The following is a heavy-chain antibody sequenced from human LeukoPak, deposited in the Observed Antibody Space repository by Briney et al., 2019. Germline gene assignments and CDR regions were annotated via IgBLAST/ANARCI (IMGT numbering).Heavy chain of an antibody. D-gene: IGHD6-19*01. Sequence: GGSLRLSCAASGFTYSSYGMHWVRQAPGKGLEWVAIISYDGGDKYYADSVKGRFTISRDNSRNTLYLQMNSPRPEDTAVYYWAKGGSGWYFDYWGQGTLVTVSS. J-gene: IGHJ4*02. CDR3: AKGGSGWYFDY. CDR2: ISYDGGDK. V-gene: IGHV3-30*18. CDR1: GFTYSSYG.